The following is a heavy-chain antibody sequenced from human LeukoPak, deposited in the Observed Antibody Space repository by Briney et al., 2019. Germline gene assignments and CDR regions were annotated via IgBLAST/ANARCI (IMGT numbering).Heavy chain of an antibody. J-gene: IGHJ4*02. Sequence: ASVKVSCKASGYTFTGYYMHWVGQAPGQGLEWMGWINPNSGGTNYAQKFQGRVTMTRDTSITTAYIELSRLRSDDTAVYYCATLAVFHTQGIDSWGQGTLITVSS. CDR1: GYTFTGYY. V-gene: IGHV1-2*02. CDR3: ATLAVFHTQGIDS. D-gene: IGHD2-15*01. CDR2: INPNSGGT.